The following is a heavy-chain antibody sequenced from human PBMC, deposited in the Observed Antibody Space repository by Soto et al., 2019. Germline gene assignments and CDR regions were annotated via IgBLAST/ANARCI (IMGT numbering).Heavy chain of an antibody. D-gene: IGHD6-13*01. CDR2: INPNSGGT. Sequence: ASVKVSCKASGYTFNKYPIHWVRQAPGQGLEWMGWINPNSGGTNYAQKFQGWVTMTRDTSISTAYMELSRLRSDDTAVYYCARGEQQLVDYWGQGTLVTVSS. J-gene: IGHJ4*02. CDR3: ARGEQQLVDY. V-gene: IGHV1-2*04. CDR1: GYTFNKYP.